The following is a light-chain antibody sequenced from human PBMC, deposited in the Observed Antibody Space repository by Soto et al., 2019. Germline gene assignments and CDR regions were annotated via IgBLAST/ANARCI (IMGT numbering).Light chain of an antibody. CDR2: DVS. J-gene: IGLJ2*01. Sequence: QSALTQPPSASGSPGQSVTISCTGSSSDVGGYNFVSWYQQHPGKAPKLMIYDVSERPSGVPDRFSGSKSGKTASLTVSGLQADDEADYYCSSYAGTSIPVVFGGGTKLTVL. V-gene: IGLV2-8*01. CDR1: SSDVGGYNF. CDR3: SSYAGTSIPVV.